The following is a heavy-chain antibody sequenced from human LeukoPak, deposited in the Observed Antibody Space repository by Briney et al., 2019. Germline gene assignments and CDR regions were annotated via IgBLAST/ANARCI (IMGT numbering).Heavy chain of an antibody. CDR3: ARDQEGFDY. Sequence: ASVKVSCKASGYTFTSNYIHWVRQAPGQGLEWMGMIYPRDGSTSYAQKFQGRVTVTRDTSTSTVHMELSGLRSEDTAVYYCARDQEGFDYWGQGTLSPSPQ. J-gene: IGHJ4*02. CDR1: GYTFTSNY. CDR2: IYPRDGST. V-gene: IGHV1-46*01.